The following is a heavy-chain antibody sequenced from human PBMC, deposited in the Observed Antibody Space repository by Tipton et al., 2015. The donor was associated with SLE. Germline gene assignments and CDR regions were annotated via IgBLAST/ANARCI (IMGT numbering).Heavy chain of an antibody. J-gene: IGHJ2*01. D-gene: IGHD2-15*01. CDR1: GGSISSSSYY. CDR2: IYYSGST. Sequence: TLSLTCTVSGGSISSSSYYWGWIRQPPGKGLEWFGSIYYSGSTYYNPSLKSRVTISVDTSKNQFSLKLSSVTAADTAVYYCARHPRGDYCSGGSCPDWYFYLWGRGTLVTVSS. V-gene: IGHV4-39*07. CDR3: ARHPRGDYCSGGSCPDWYFYL.